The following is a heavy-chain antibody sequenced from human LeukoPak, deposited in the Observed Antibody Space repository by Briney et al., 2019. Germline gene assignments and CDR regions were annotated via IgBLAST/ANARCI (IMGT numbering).Heavy chain of an antibody. CDR1: GFTFSSYW. D-gene: IGHD1-26*01. Sequence: GGSLRLSCAASGFTFSSYWMSWVRQAPGKGLEWVANIKQDGSEKYYVDSVKGRFTTSRDNAKNSLYLQMNSLRAEDTAVYYCARVLVGATLYYYGMDVWGQGTTVTVSS. CDR3: ARVLVGATLYYYGMDV. V-gene: IGHV3-7*01. J-gene: IGHJ6*02. CDR2: IKQDGSEK.